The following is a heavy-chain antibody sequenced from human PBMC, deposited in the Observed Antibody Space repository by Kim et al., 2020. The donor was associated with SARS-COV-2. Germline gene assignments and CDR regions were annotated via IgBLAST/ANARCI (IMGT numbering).Heavy chain of an antibody. CDR3: ARGRGWTDY. V-gene: IGHV5-10-1*01. D-gene: IGHD1-26*01. CDR2: IDPRESDT. J-gene: IGHJ4*02. CDR1: GYTFTNNW. Sequence: GESLKISCKASGYTFTNNWITWVRHMPGKGLEWMGRIDPRESDTDYSPSFQGHVTISTDKSITTVYLQWISLKASDSAIYYCARGRGWTDYWGQGTQSPSP.